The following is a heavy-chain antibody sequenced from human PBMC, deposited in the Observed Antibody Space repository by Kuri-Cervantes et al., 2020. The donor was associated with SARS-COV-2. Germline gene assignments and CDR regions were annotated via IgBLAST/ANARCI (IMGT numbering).Heavy chain of an antibody. Sequence: SETLSLTCTVSGGSISSYYWSWIRQPPGKGLEWIGYIYYSGSTNYNPSLKSRVTISVDTSKNQFSLKLSSVTAADTAVYYCARQAILVATAYFDYWGQGTLATFPS. CDR2: IYYSGST. CDR3: ARQAILVATAYFDY. D-gene: IGHD5-12*01. J-gene: IGHJ4*02. V-gene: IGHV4-59*01. CDR1: GGSISSYY.